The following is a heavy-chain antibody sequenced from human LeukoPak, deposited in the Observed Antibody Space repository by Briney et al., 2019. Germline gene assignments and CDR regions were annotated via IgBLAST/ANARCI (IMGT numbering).Heavy chain of an antibody. V-gene: IGHV3-74*01. Sequence: GGSLRLSCAASGFTFSSYWIHWVRQAPGKGLVWVSRINSDGSSTNYADSVKGRFTISRDNAKNTLYLQVKSLRAEDTAVYYCARGPSGWGSLDSWGQGTLVTVSS. CDR3: ARGPSGWGSLDS. CDR2: INSDGSST. CDR1: GFTFSSYW. J-gene: IGHJ4*02. D-gene: IGHD7-27*01.